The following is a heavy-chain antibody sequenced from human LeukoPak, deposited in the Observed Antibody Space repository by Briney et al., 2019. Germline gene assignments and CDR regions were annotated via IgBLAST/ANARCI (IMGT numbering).Heavy chain of an antibody. CDR3: ARRTQQLVPGATYAFDI. D-gene: IGHD6-6*01. V-gene: IGHV4-39*01. CDR2: IYYSGST. J-gene: IGHJ3*02. Sequence: SETLSLTCTVSGGSISSSSYYWGWIRQPPEKGLEWIGSIYYSGSTYYNPSLKSRVTISVDTSKNQFSLKLSSVTAADTAVYYCARRTQQLVPGATYAFDIWGQGTMVTVSS. CDR1: GGSISSSSYY.